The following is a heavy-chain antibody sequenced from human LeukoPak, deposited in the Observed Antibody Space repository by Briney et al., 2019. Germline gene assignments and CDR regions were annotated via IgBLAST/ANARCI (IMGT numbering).Heavy chain of an antibody. CDR1: GGSFSGYY. CDR2: INHSGST. V-gene: IGHV4-34*01. CDR3: ARVDEGGYYYYGMDV. Sequence: PSETLSLTCAVYGGSFSGYYWSWIRQPPGKGLEWIGEINHSGSTNYNPSLKSRVTISVDTSKNQFSLKLSSVTAADTAVYYCARVDEGGYYYYGMDVWGQGTTVTVSS. J-gene: IGHJ6*02. D-gene: IGHD3-16*01.